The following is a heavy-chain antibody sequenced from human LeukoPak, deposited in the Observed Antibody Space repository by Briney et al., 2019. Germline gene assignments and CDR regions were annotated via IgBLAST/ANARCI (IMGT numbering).Heavy chain of an antibody. CDR1: GGSFSGYY. CDR3: ARSKPYDFWSGYYPTLYGMDV. J-gene: IGHJ6*02. V-gene: IGHV4-34*01. D-gene: IGHD3-3*01. Sequence: SETPSLTCAVYGGSFSGYYWSWIRQPPGKGLEWIGEINHSGSTNYNPSLKSRVTISVDTSKNQFSLKLSSVTAADTAVYYCARSKPYDFWSGYYPTLYGMDVWGQGTTVTVSS. CDR2: INHSGST.